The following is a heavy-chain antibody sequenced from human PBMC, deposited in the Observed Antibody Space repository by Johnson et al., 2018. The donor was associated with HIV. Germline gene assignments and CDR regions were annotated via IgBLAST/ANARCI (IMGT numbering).Heavy chain of an antibody. CDR2: IKQDGSEK. CDR3: ARDQAILGVGLASDAFDI. Sequence: VQLVESGGGLVQPGGSLRLSCAASGFTFSSYWMGWVRQAPGKGLEWVANIKQDGSEKYYVDSVKGRFTISRDNAKNSLYLQMNSLRAEDTAVYYCARDQAILGVGLASDAFDIWGQGTMVSVAS. V-gene: IGHV3-7*04. CDR1: GFTFSSYW. J-gene: IGHJ3*02. D-gene: IGHD3-3*01.